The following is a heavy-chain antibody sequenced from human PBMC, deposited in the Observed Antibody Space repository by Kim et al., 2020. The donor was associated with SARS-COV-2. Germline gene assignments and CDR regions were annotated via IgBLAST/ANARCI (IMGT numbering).Heavy chain of an antibody. CDR3: ALPAATDTFDY. V-gene: IGHV3-23*01. D-gene: IGHD2-2*01. CDR2: GGST. J-gene: IGHJ4*02. Sequence: GGSTDDADSVKGQFTITRDNSKNTLYLQMSRLRAEDTDVYYCALPAATDTFDYWGQGTLVTVSS.